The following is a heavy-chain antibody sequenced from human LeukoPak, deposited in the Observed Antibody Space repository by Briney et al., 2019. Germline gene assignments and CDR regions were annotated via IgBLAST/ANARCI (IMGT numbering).Heavy chain of an antibody. CDR3: ARGQGQPVLRYFDWLLATDAYGMDV. Sequence: SVKVSCKASGGTFSSYAISWVRQAPGQGLEWMGGIIPIFGTANYAQKFQGRVTITADESTSTAYMELSSLRSEDTAVYYCARGQGQPVLRYFDWLLATDAYGMDVWGQGTTVTVSS. V-gene: IGHV1-69*13. CDR1: GGTFSSYA. J-gene: IGHJ6*02. CDR2: IIPIFGTA. D-gene: IGHD3-9*01.